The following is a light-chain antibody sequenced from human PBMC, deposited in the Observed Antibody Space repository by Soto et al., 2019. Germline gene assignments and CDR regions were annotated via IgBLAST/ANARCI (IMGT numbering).Light chain of an antibody. CDR1: SSDVGAYDF. CDR3: SSHTTSNTRV. V-gene: IGLV2-14*03. J-gene: IGLJ1*01. CDR2: EVS. Sequence: QSALTQPASVSGARGQSIAISCTGTSSDVGAYDFVSWYQQHPDKAPKLLIYEVSNRPSGVSDRFSGSKSVNTATLTISGLQAEDEAEYYCSSHTTSNTRVFGTGTKVTVL.